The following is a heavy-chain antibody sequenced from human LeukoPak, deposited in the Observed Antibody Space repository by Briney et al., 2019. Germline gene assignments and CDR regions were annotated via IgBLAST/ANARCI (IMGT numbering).Heavy chain of an antibody. J-gene: IGHJ4*02. D-gene: IGHD6-13*01. CDR1: GGSISSYY. Sequence: KPSETLSLTCTVSGGSISSYYWSWIRQPPGKGLEWIGYISYSGNTNYNPSLKSRVTISVDTSKNQFSLKLTSVTAADTAVYYCARQGGYRGPLALWGQGTLVTVSA. V-gene: IGHV4-59*08. CDR2: ISYSGNT. CDR3: ARQGGYRGPLAL.